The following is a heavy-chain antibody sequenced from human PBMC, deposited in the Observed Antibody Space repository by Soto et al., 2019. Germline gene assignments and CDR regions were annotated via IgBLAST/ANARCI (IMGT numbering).Heavy chain of an antibody. J-gene: IGHJ6*02. Sequence: PSETLSLTCSVSGASVSSGSHYWSWIRQSPGKGLEWIGFIYYSGSTNYNPSLKSRVTISVDTSKNQFSLKLSSVTAADTAVYYCARVFWGGRNYYYYGMDVWGQGTTVTVSS. D-gene: IGHD3-16*01. CDR3: ARVFWGGRNYYYYGMDV. CDR1: GASVSSGSHY. V-gene: IGHV4-61*01. CDR2: IYYSGST.